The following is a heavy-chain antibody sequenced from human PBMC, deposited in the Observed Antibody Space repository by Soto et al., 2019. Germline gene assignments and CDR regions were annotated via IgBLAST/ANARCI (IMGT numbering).Heavy chain of an antibody. Sequence: PSETLSLTCTVSGGSISSDYYYWSWIRQPPGKGLEWIGHIYNSGSTYSNPSLKSRVTILVDTSKNHFSLNLSSVTAADTAVYYCARGPSADKVDYWAQGTLVTVS. V-gene: IGHV4-30-4*01. J-gene: IGHJ4*02. CDR1: GGSISSDYYY. CDR2: IYNSGST. CDR3: ARGPSADKVDY. D-gene: IGHD3-3*01.